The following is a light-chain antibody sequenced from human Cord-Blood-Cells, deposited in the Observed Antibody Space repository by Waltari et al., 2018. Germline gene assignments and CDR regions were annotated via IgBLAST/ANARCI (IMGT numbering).Light chain of an antibody. CDR1: QSISSY. CDR3: QQSYSTLFT. V-gene: IGKV1-39*01. J-gene: IGKJ3*01. Sequence: IQMTQSPSPLSASVGDRITITCRASQSISSYLNLYQQKPGKAPKLLIYAASSLQSGVPSRFSGSGSGTDFTLTISSLQPEDFATYYCQQSYSTLFTFGPGTKVDIK. CDR2: AAS.